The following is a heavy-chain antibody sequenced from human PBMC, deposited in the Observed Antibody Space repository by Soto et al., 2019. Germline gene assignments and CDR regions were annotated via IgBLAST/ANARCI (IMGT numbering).Heavy chain of an antibody. V-gene: IGHV1-18*04. CDR2: ISGYNGAT. D-gene: IGHD6-6*01. CDR1: GYRFSGYG. J-gene: IGHJ5*02. CDR3: ARSPLASRPSWFDP. Sequence: QVQLVQSGPEVRNPGASVRVSCRTSGYRFSGYGISWARLAPGQGLEWMGWISGYNGATQYPQKFQGRVTMTADTSTHTGYMELRSLGVDDTAVYFRARSPLASRPSWFDPWGPGTLVTVSS.